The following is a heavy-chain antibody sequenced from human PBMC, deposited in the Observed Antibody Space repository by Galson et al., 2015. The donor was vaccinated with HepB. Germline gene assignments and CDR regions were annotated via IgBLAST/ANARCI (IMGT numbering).Heavy chain of an antibody. J-gene: IGHJ4*02. CDR3: ARVLSSGWTRQFDY. CDR1: GFTFSHYG. CDR2: ISYDGNNK. Sequence: SLRLSCAASGFTFSHYGMHWVRQAPGKGLEWVTAISYDGNNKYYADSVKGRFTISRDNSKNTVSLHMNGLTTEDTAVYFCARVLSSGWTRQFDYWGQGTLVAVSS. V-gene: IGHV3-30*03. D-gene: IGHD6-19*01.